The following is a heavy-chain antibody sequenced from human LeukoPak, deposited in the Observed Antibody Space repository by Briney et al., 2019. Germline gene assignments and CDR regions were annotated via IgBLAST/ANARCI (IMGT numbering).Heavy chain of an antibody. Sequence: PGGSLRLSCAASGFTFSNYDMHWVRHTPGKGLEGVSYISRMSNAIYYADSVQGRFTISRDNAKNSLYLPMHSLRDEDTAVYYCARDYSWSKDYWGQGTLVTVSS. D-gene: IGHD2-15*01. CDR2: ISRMSNAI. J-gene: IGHJ4*02. CDR1: GFTFSNYD. CDR3: ARDYSWSKDY. V-gene: IGHV3-48*02.